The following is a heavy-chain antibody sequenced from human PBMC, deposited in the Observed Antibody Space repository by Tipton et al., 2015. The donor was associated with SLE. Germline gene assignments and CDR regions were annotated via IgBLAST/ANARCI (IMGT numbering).Heavy chain of an antibody. CDR1: GFTFSSYG. CDR3: ARVTTGTAGAFDI. Sequence: SLRLSCAASGFTFSSYGMHWVRQAPGKGLEWVAFIRYDGSYKYYADSVKGRFTISRDNSKNTLYLQMNSLRAEDTAVYYCARVTTGTAGAFDIWGQGTLVTVSS. D-gene: IGHD1-1*01. V-gene: IGHV3-30*02. J-gene: IGHJ4*02. CDR2: IRYDGSYK.